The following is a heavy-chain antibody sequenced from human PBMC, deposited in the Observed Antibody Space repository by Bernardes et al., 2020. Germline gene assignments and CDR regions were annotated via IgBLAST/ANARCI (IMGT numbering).Heavy chain of an antibody. J-gene: IGHJ4*02. CDR3: ARSPYGSGSYSEFDY. D-gene: IGHD3-10*01. CDR1: GFTFSSYS. CDR2: ISSRSSSI. Sequence: GGSLRLSCAASGFTFSSYSMNWVRQAPGKGLEWVSYISSRSSSISYADSVKGRFTISRDNAKNSLYLQMSSLRAEDTAVYFCARSPYGSGSYSEFDYWGRGTLVTVSS. V-gene: IGHV3-48*01.